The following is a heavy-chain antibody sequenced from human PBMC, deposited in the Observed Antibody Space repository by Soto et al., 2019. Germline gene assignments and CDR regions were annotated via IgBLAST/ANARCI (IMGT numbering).Heavy chain of an antibody. J-gene: IGHJ4*02. D-gene: IGHD1-26*01. CDR2: ITFRGDNT. V-gene: IGHV3-23*01. CDR3: AKLGTMGVFDN. Sequence: EVQLLESGGGLVPPGGSLRLSCVASGFTFSSYAMSWVRQAPGKGLEWLAGITFRGDNTYYADSVKGRFTLSRDNSRNRLDLQMNSLKVEDTALYYCAKLGTMGVFDNWGQGTLLTVSS. CDR1: GFTFSSYA.